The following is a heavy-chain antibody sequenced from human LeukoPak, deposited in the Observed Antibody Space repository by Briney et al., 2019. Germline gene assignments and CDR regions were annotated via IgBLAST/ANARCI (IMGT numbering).Heavy chain of an antibody. V-gene: IGHV3-11*01. CDR2: IRSSGSTI. CDR1: GISLSNYA. Sequence: GGSLRLSCVASGISLSNYAMTWVRQAPGKGLEWVSYIRSSGSTIYYADSVNGRFTISRDNAKNSLYLQMNSLRAEDTAVYYCARVYYYMDVWGKGTTVTVSS. J-gene: IGHJ6*03. CDR3: ARVYYYMDV.